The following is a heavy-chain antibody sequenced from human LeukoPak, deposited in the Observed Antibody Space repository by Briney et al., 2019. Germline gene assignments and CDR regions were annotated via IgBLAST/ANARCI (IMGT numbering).Heavy chain of an antibody. J-gene: IGHJ4*02. D-gene: IGHD2-15*01. CDR1: GYTFTSYG. CDR2: ISAYNGNT. CDR3: ARVLSGGDIVVVVAAIDY. Sequence: ASVKVSCKAPGYTFTSYGISWVRQAPGQGLEWMGWISAYNGNTNYAQKLQGRVTMTTDTSKSTAYMELRSLRSDDTAVYYCARVLSGGDIVVVVAAIDYWGQGTLVTVSS. V-gene: IGHV1-18*01.